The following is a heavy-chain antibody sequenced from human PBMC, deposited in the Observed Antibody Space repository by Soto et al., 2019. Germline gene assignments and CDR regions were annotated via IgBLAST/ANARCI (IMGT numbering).Heavy chain of an antibody. CDR1: GYTFTSYD. D-gene: IGHD6-13*01. CDR3: ARDNRNSSSWYAYYYYYGMAV. V-gene: IGHV1-8*01. Sequence: ASVKVSCKASGYTFTSYDINWVRQATGQGLEWMGWMNPNSGNTGYAQKFQGRVTMTRNTSISTAYMELGSLRSEDTAVYYCARDNRNSSSWYAYYYYYGMAVWGQGTTVTVSS. J-gene: IGHJ6*02. CDR2: MNPNSGNT.